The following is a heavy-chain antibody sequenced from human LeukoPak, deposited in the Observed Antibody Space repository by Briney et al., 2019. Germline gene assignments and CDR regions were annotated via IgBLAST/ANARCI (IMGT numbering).Heavy chain of an antibody. CDR3: AKITMVRGVVDY. D-gene: IGHD3-10*01. V-gene: IGHV3-30*02. CDR1: GFTFSSYG. CDR2: IRYDGSNK. J-gene: IGHJ4*02. Sequence: GSLRLSCAASGFTFSSYGMHWVRQAPGKGLEWVAFIRYDGSNKYYADSVKGRFTISRDNSKNTLYLQMNSLRAEDTAVYYCAKITMVRGVVDYWGQGTLVTVSS.